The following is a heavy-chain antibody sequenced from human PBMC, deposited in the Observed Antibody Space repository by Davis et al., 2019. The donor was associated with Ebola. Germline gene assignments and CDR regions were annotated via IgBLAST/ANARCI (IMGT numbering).Heavy chain of an antibody. CDR2: MNPNSGNT. Sequence: ASVKVSCKASGYTFTAYYMHWVRQAPGQGLEWMGWMNPNSGNTGYAQKFQGRVTITRNTSISTAYMDLSSLRSEDTAVYYCATIELNGGHWGQGTLVTVSS. V-gene: IGHV1-8*03. J-gene: IGHJ4*02. D-gene: IGHD1-26*01. CDR1: GYTFTAYY. CDR3: ATIELNGGH.